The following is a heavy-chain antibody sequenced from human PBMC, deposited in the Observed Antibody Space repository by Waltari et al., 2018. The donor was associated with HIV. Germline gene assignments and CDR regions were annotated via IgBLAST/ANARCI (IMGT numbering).Heavy chain of an antibody. J-gene: IGHJ6*02. CDR2: INPSGGST. CDR1: GYTVTSFF. D-gene: IGHD2-2*01. CDR3: ARDSRYYGMDV. Sequence: QVQVVQSGAEVKKPGASVKVSCKASGYTVTSFFVHWVRQAPGQVLEWMGMINPSGGSTSYAQKFQGRLTMTRDTSTNTVYMELSSLRSEDTAVYFCARDSRYYGMDVWGQGTTVTVSS. V-gene: IGHV1-46*01.